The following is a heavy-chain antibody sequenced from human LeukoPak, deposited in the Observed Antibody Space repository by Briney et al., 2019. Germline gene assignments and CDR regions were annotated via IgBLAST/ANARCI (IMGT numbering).Heavy chain of an antibody. CDR1: GYTFTSYY. CDR2: INPSGGST. CDR3: ARDLRLRGSSSWYPPGY. V-gene: IGHV1-46*01. J-gene: IGHJ4*02. D-gene: IGHD6-13*01. Sequence: GASVKVSCKASGYTFTSYYMHWVRQAPGQGLEWMGIINPSGGSTSYAQKFQGRVTMTRDTSTSTVYMELSSLRSEDTAVYYCARDLRLRGSSSWYPPGYWGQGTLVTVSS.